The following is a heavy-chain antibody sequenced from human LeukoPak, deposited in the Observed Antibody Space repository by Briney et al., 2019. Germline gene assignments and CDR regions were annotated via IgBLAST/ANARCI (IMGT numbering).Heavy chain of an antibody. V-gene: IGHV3-48*03. CDR2: ISSSGSTI. Sequence: PGGSLRLSCAASGFTSSSYEMNWVRQAPGQGLEWVSYISSSGSTIYYADSVKGRFTISRDNAKNSLYLQMNSLRAEDTAVYYCARDQGDGYNGLDYWGQGTLVTVSS. D-gene: IGHD5-24*01. CDR3: ARDQGDGYNGLDY. CDR1: GFTSSSYE. J-gene: IGHJ4*02.